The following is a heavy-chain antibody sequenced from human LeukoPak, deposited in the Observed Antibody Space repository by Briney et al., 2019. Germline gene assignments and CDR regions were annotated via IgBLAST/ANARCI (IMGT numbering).Heavy chain of an antibody. Sequence: GGSLRLSCAASGFRITNAWMNWVRQAPGRGLEWVGRIKSKSDGGTTDYAAPVKGRFIISRDDSKNTLYLQMNSLRAEDTAVYYCARDCPITMIVVVTTRFDYWGQGTLVTVSS. CDR2: IKSKSDGGTT. CDR3: ARDCPITMIVVVTTRFDY. D-gene: IGHD3-22*01. V-gene: IGHV3-15*07. CDR1: GFRITNAW. J-gene: IGHJ4*02.